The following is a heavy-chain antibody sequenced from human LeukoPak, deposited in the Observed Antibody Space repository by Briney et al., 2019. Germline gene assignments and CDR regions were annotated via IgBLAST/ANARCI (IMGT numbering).Heavy chain of an antibody. CDR2: IYTSGST. Sequence: SETLSLTCTVSGGSISSYYWSWIRQPAGKGLEWIRRIYTSGSTNYNPSLKSRVTMSVDTSKNQFSLKLSSVTAADTAAYYCAREPYDFWSGYWGAFDIWGQGTMVTVSS. CDR3: AREPYDFWSGYWGAFDI. CDR1: GGSISSYY. D-gene: IGHD3-3*01. V-gene: IGHV4-4*07. J-gene: IGHJ3*02.